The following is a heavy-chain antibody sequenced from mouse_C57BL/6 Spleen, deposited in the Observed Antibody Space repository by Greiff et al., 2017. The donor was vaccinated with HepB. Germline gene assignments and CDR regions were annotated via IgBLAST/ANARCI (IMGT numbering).Heavy chain of an antibody. Sequence: VQLQQSGPELVKPGASVKIPCKASGYTFTDYNMDWVKQSHGKSLEWIGDINPTNGGTIYNQKFKGKATLTVVKSSSTAYMELRSLTSEDTAVYYCARYGYPPFDVWGTGTTVTVSS. CDR1: GYTFTDYN. J-gene: IGHJ1*03. D-gene: IGHD2-2*01. CDR2: INPTNGGT. CDR3: ARYGYPPFDV. V-gene: IGHV1-18*01.